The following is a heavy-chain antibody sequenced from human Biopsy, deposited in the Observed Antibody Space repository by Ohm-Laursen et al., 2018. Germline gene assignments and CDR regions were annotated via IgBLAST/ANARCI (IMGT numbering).Heavy chain of an antibody. CDR1: GFIFYDYA. Sequence: SLRLSCAASGFIFYDYAMHWVLQAPGKGLEWVSGISWNSVGIGYADSVKGRFTISRDNAKNFLYFQMNNLRPEATALYYFEKLHCGGGSCSPNAFDMWGQGTRVTVSS. CDR3: EKLHCGGGSCSPNAFDM. D-gene: IGHD2-15*01. J-gene: IGHJ3*02. CDR2: ISWNSVGI. V-gene: IGHV3-9*01.